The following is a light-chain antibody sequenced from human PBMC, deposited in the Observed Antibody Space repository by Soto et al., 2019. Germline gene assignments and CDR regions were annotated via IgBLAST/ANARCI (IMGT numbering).Light chain of an antibody. J-gene: IGLJ2*01. CDR1: SGDVGSYNY. CDR2: DVS. V-gene: IGLV2-14*03. Sequence: QSALTQPASVSGSPGQSITISCTGTSGDVGSYNYVSWYQQHPGKAPKLMIYDVSDRPSGVSNRFSGSKSGNTASLTISGLQAEDDAYYYCSSYTTSNTLVFGGGTKLTVL. CDR3: SSYTTSNTLV.